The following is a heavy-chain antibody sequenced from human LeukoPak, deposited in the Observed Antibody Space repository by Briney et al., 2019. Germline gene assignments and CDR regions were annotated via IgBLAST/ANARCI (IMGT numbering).Heavy chain of an antibody. J-gene: IGHJ4*02. V-gene: IGHV3-7*01. Sequence: PGGSLRLSSAASGFTFSNNWMTWVRQAPGKGLEWVANIKQDGSEKYYVDSVKGRFTISRDNAKNSLYLQMNSLRAEDTAVYYCARDAWIQLCFDYWGQGTLVTVSS. CDR2: IKQDGSEK. CDR1: GFTFSNNW. D-gene: IGHD5-18*01. CDR3: ARDAWIQLCFDY.